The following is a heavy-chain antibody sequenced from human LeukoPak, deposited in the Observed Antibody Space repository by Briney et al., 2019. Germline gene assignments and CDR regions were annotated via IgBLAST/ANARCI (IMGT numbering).Heavy chain of an antibody. V-gene: IGHV4-4*07. Sequence: SETLSLTCTVSGGSISSYYWSWIRQPAGKGLEWIGRIYTSGSTNYNPSLKSRVTMSVDTSKDQFSLKLSSVTAADTAVYYCARKGGFGELSWFDLWGQGTLVTVSS. CDR1: GGSISSYY. J-gene: IGHJ5*02. D-gene: IGHD3-10*01. CDR3: ARKGGFGELSWFDL. CDR2: IYTSGST.